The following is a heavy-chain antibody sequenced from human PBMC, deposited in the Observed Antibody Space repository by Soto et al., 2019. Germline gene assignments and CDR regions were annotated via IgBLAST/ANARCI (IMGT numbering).Heavy chain of an antibody. CDR2: IYYSGST. CDR3: ARLAVAGTTRYYYYYYGMDV. Sequence: PSDTLSLTFTVSGGSISSSSYYWGWIRQPPGKGLEWIGSIYYSGSTYYNPSLKSRVTISVDTSKNQFSLKLSSVTAADTAVYYCARLAVAGTTRYYYYYYGMDVWGQGTTVT. CDR1: GGSISSSSYY. J-gene: IGHJ6*02. V-gene: IGHV4-39*01. D-gene: IGHD6-19*01.